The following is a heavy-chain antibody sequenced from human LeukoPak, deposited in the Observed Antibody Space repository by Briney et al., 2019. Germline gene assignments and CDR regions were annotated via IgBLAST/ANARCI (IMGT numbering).Heavy chain of an antibody. J-gene: IGHJ4*02. Sequence: ASVKVSCRASGYTFTSYYMHWVRQAPGQGLEWMGIINPSGGSTSYAQKFQGRVTMTRDTSTSTVYMELSSLRSEDTAVYYCARDFRAAAGTFFFWGQGTLVTVSS. CDR3: ARDFRAAAGTFFF. V-gene: IGHV1-46*01. D-gene: IGHD6-13*01. CDR1: GYTFTSYY. CDR2: INPSGGST.